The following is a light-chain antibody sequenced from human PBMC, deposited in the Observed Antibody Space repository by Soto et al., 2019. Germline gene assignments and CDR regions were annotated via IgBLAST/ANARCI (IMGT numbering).Light chain of an antibody. J-gene: IGKJ5*01. CDR1: QSISSW. Sequence: EIQMTPSPSTLSETVGDRVTITCRASQSISSWLAWYQQKPGKAPKLLIYDASSLESGVPSRFSGSGSGTDFSLTISNLDPEDFAVYYCQQCSNWPPITFGQGTRLEIK. CDR2: DAS. CDR3: QQCSNWPPIT. V-gene: IGKV1-5*01.